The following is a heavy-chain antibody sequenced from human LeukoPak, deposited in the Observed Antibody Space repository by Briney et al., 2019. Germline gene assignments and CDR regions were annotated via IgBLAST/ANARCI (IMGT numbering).Heavy chain of an antibody. V-gene: IGHV3-66*01. CDR1: GFTFSSYA. D-gene: IGHD3/OR15-3a*01. Sequence: GGSLRLSCAASGFTFSSYAMSWVRQAPGKGLEWVSVIYSGGSTYYADSVKGRFTISRDNSKNTLYLQMNSLRAEDTAVYYCARDGWTSGYYYGMDVWGQGTTVTVSS. J-gene: IGHJ6*02. CDR2: IYSGGST. CDR3: ARDGWTSGYYYGMDV.